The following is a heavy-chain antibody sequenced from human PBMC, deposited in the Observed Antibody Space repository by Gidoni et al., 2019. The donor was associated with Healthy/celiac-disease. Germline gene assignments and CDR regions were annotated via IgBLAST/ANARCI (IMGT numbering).Heavy chain of an antibody. CDR1: GVRFISYA. D-gene: IGHD6-19*01. J-gene: IGHJ6*02. CDR2: IAYDGFNK. Sequence: QLVDSGGGVFTPGRSMRLSVPVSGVRFISYALHCVRKAPGKGLEWGAVIAYDGFNKYYADSVKGRFTISRDNSKNTLYLKMNSLRAEDTAVYYCARAGLAARSHYYYYGMDVWGQGTTVTVSS. V-gene: IGHV3-30-3*01. CDR3: ARAGLAARSHYYYYGMDV.